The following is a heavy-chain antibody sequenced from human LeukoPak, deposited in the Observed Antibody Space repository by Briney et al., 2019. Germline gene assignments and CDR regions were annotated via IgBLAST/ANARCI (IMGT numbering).Heavy chain of an antibody. J-gene: IGHJ4*02. CDR3: ARDHRYAFDN. CDR2: VGISSGNT. D-gene: IGHD5-12*01. V-gene: IGHV3-48*01. CDR1: GFTFSDYS. Sequence: GGSLRLSCAASGFTFSDYSMNWVRQAPGKGLEWISYVGISSGNTKYADSVKGRFTISGDRAKNSVFLQMNSLRVEDTAVYYCARDHRYAFDNWGQGTLVTVSS.